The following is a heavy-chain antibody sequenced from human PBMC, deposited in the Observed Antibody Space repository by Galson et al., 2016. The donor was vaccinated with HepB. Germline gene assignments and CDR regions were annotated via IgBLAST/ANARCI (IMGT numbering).Heavy chain of an antibody. J-gene: IGHJ6*03. V-gene: IGHV3-23*01. Sequence: SLRLSCAASGFTFSDNMMNWVRQAPGKGLEWVSGINSNGGSRVYAGSVKGRFTISRDNSKNTLSLQMNSLRVEDTAVYYCAKSSGPSYHHYYMDVWGKGTTVTVSS. D-gene: IGHD3-22*01. CDR1: GFTFSDNM. CDR3: AKSSGPSYHHYYMDV. CDR2: INSNGGSR.